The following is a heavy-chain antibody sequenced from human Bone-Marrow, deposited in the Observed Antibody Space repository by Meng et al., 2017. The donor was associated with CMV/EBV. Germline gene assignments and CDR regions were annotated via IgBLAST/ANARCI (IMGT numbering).Heavy chain of an antibody. J-gene: IGHJ6*02. CDR1: GGTFSSYA. D-gene: IGHD2-2*01. CDR3: ARGLCSSNSCYPVPDSNHPYGMDV. Sequence: SVKVSCKASGGTFSSYAISWVRQAPGQGLEWMGGIIPILGIATYAQKFQGRVTITADKSANTAYMELSRLRTEDTAVYYCARGLCSSNSCYPVPDSNHPYGMDVWGQGTTVTVSS. V-gene: IGHV1-69*10. CDR2: IIPILGIA.